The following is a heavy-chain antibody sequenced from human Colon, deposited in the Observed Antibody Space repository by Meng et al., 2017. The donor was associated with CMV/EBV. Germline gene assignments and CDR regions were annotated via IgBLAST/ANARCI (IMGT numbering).Heavy chain of an antibody. J-gene: IGHJ4*02. D-gene: IGHD1-7*01. CDR3: VRSTGWNSYFDF. V-gene: IGHV3-7*01. CDR1: GLTFSSYW. Sequence: GESLKISCNASGLTFSSYWMNWVRRVPGKGLEWVAKIKHDGHEEKYLDSVEGRFTISRDNTKKSLYLQMGSLRVEDTGLYICVRSTGWNSYFDFWGQGAQVTVSS. CDR2: IKHDGHEE.